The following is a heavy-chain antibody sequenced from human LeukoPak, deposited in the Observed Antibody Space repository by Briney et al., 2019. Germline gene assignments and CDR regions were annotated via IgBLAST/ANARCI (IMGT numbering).Heavy chain of an antibody. V-gene: IGHV3-30-3*01. J-gene: IGHJ4*02. CDR1: GFTFSSYA. D-gene: IGHD3-9*01. CDR3: ARDRYDILTGYPTRSYCFDY. CDR2: ISYDGSNK. Sequence: GGSLRLSCAASGFTFSSYAMHWVRQAPGKGLEWVAVISYDGSNKYYADSVKGRFTISRDNSKNTLYLQINSLRAEDTAVYYCARDRYDILTGYPTRSYCFDYWGQGTLVTVSS.